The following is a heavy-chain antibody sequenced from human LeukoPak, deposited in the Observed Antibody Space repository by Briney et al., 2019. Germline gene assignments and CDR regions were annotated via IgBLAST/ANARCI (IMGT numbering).Heavy chain of an antibody. CDR3: VSFYETY. CDR1: GFSFSSYD. V-gene: IGHV3-33*03. Sequence: GGSLRLSCAASGFSFSSYDMHWVRQAPGKGLEWVAIIWLDGSAEYYGDSVKGRFTVSRDNAKNTVYLQMNSLRAEDTAVYYCVSFYETYWGRGTLVTVSS. J-gene: IGHJ4*02. CDR2: IWLDGSAE. D-gene: IGHD2/OR15-2a*01.